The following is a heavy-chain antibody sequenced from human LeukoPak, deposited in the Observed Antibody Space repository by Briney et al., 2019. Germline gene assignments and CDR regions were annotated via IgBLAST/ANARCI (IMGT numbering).Heavy chain of an antibody. CDR3: ARDQGYCNSTSCYHWFDP. V-gene: IGHV4-38-2*02. D-gene: IGHD2-2*01. J-gene: IGHJ5*02. CDR1: GYSISSGYY. CDR2: IYHSGST. Sequence: SETLSLTCTVSGYSISSGYYWGWIRQPPGKGLEWIGSIYHSGSTYYNPSLKSRVTISVDTSKNQFSLKLSSVTAADTAVYYCARDQGYCNSTSCYHWFDPWGQGTLVTVSS.